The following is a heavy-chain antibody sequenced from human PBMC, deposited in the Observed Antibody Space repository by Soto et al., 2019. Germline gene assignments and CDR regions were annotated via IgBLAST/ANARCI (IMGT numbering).Heavy chain of an antibody. CDR3: ARSAYGSSDFDH. V-gene: IGHV4-31*03. D-gene: IGHD6-13*01. CDR2: TYYRGNT. Sequence: QVQLQESGPGLVRPSQTLSLTCTVAHGSVSSDRFYWTWIRQHPGKGLESIGYTYYRGNTYYRPSLKSRVSISMDTSQNQFSLRLTAVTAADTAVYYCARSAYGSSDFDHWGQGTLVTVSS. J-gene: IGHJ4*01. CDR1: HGSVSSDRFY.